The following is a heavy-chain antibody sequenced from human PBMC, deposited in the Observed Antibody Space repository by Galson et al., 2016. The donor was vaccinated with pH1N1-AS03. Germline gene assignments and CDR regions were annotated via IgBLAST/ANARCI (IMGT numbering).Heavy chain of an antibody. CDR2: IIPNLGVT. CDR1: GDSFSKYV. Sequence: SVKVSCKASGDSFSKYVISWVRQAPGQGLQWMGRIIPNLGVTNYAQRFQARVTITADKSSSTVYMEVTNLTSEDTAIYYCAHNQANGCNYWFDPWGQGTLVTVSS. V-gene: IGHV1-69*04. J-gene: IGHJ5*02. CDR3: AHNQANGCNYWFDP. D-gene: IGHD5-24*01.